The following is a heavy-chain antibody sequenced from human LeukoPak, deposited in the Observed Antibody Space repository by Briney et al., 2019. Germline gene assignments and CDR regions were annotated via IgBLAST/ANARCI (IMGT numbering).Heavy chain of an antibody. CDR1: GGSISSGGYY. D-gene: IGHD1-26*01. J-gene: IGHJ4*02. CDR2: IYYSGST. CDR3: ATGYSGSYLLDY. V-gene: IGHV4-61*08. Sequence: KSSETLSLTCTVSGGSISSGGYYWSWIRQHPGKGLEWIGYIYYSGSTNYNPSLKSRVTISVDTSKNQFSLKLSSVTAADTAVYYCATGYSGSYLLDYWGQGTLVTVSS.